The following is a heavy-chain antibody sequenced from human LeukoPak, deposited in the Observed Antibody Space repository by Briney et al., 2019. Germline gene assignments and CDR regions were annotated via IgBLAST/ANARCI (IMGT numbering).Heavy chain of an antibody. V-gene: IGHV3-74*01. CDR1: GFTFSRYW. CDR3: ARSAFHDRSGSYHDY. Sequence: GGSLRLSCAASGFTFSRYWIHWVRQAPGKGLVWVSRINPDGNTTTYADSVKGRFTISRDNAKNSLYLQMNSLRAEDTAVYYCARSAFHDRSGSYHDYWGQGTLVTVSS. J-gene: IGHJ4*01. CDR2: INPDGNTT. D-gene: IGHD3-22*01.